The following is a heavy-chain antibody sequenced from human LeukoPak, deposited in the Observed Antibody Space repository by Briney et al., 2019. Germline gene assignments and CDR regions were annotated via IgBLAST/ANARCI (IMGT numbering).Heavy chain of an antibody. CDR2: IFYTGNT. Sequence: SETLSLTCSVSGGSISSRKHYWGWIREPPGKGLEWIGSIFYTGNTYYNPSLRSRVTMSVDTSKNHFSLNPSSVTAADMAVYYCSRHVNTFDYWGQGALVTVSS. J-gene: IGHJ4*02. CDR1: GGSISSRKHY. V-gene: IGHV4-39*01. CDR3: SRHVNTFDY.